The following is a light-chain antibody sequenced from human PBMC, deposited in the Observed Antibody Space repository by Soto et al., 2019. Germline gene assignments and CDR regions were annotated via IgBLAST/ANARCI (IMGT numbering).Light chain of an antibody. CDR3: QQSSTWPSEIT. Sequence: EIVLTQSPASLSLSPGDRATLSCRASQSVPRNLAWYQQRPGQAPRLLIYDASSRATGIPDRFSGSGSGTDFILTISSLEPEDVAVYYCQQSSTWPSEITFGQGTRLEIK. V-gene: IGKV3-11*01. CDR1: QSVPRN. CDR2: DAS. J-gene: IGKJ5*01.